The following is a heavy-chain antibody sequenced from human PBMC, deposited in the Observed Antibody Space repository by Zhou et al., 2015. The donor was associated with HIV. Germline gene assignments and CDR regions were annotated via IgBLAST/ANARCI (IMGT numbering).Heavy chain of an antibody. CDR1: GGTFSGSE. J-gene: IGHJ3*01. CDR2: ITPLFDIV. D-gene: IGHD1-14*01. CDR3: ARSSVNHDNAFDL. Sequence: QVQLVQSGTEVKKPGSSVKVSCKTSGGTFSGSEISWVRQGPGQGLEWMGEITPLFDIVNYAQKFRGRITITADEATSTAYMELSSLRSEDAAVYYCARSSVNHDNAFDLWGQGTKVIVSS. V-gene: IGHV1-69*01.